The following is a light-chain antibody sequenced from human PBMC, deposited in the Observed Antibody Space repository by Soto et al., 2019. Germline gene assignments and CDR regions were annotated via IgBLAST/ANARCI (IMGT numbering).Light chain of an antibody. Sequence: EIVMTQSPATLSVSPGERVTLSCRASQDIRSNLAWYQQKRGQPPRLLIYGASTRATGVPARFSGSGSGTEFTLTTSSLQTEEFAVYYCQQYNVRPLTFGGGTKVEIK. V-gene: IGKV3-15*01. CDR3: QQYNVRPLT. J-gene: IGKJ4*01. CDR2: GAS. CDR1: QDIRSN.